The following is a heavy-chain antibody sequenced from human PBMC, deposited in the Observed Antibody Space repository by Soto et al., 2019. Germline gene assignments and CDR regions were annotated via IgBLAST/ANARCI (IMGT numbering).Heavy chain of an antibody. Sequence: SETLSLTCAVSGGSISSGGYSWSWIRQPPGKGLGWIGYIYYSGSTNYNPSLKSRVTISVDTSKNQFSLKLSSVTAADTAVYYCARGRGYSYGLDPWGQGTLVT. V-gene: IGHV4-61*08. CDR3: ARGRGYSYGLDP. CDR1: GGSISSGGYS. D-gene: IGHD5-18*01. J-gene: IGHJ5*02. CDR2: IYYSGST.